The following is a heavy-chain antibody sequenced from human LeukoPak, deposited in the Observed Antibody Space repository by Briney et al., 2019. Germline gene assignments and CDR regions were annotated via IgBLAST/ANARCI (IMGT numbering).Heavy chain of an antibody. J-gene: IGHJ4*02. V-gene: IGHV1-69*13. CDR3: ARARGYSWYNSSGLGY. Sequence: EASVKVSCKASGGTFSSYAISWVRQAPGQGLEWMGGIIPIFGTANYAQKSQGRVTITADESTSTAYMELSSLRSEDTAVYYCARARGYSWYNSSGLGYWGQGTLVTVSS. CDR1: GGTFSSYA. CDR2: IIPIFGTA. D-gene: IGHD6-6*01.